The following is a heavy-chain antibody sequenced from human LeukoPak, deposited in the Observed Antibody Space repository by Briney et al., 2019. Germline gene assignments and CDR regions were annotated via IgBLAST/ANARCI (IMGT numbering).Heavy chain of an antibody. V-gene: IGHV4-34*01. J-gene: IGHJ4*02. Sequence: SETLSLTCAVYGGSFSGNYWSWIRQPPGRGLEWLGEIHHSGSTIYNLSLKSRVTVSVDTSKNQFSLKLSSVTAADTAVYYCARGVGRGYDILTGYYNAPYFDYWGQGTLVTVSS. CDR1: GGSFSGNY. CDR2: IHHSGST. D-gene: IGHD3-9*01. CDR3: ARGVGRGYDILTGYYNAPYFDY.